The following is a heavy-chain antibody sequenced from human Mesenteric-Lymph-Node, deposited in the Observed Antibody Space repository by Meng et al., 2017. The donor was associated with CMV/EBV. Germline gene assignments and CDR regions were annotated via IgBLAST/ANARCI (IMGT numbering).Heavy chain of an antibody. Sequence: QLQLQDSGPGLVKPSETLSLTCPVSGCSIRSSSYYWGWIRQPPGKGLEWIGSIYYSGSTYYNPSLKSRVTISVDTSKNQFSLKLSSVTAANTAVYYCARDGDYYDSSGYNPFDYWGQGTLVTVSS. D-gene: IGHD3-22*01. CDR1: GCSIRSSSYY. CDR3: ARDGDYYDSSGYNPFDY. V-gene: IGHV4-39*07. CDR2: IYYSGST. J-gene: IGHJ4*02.